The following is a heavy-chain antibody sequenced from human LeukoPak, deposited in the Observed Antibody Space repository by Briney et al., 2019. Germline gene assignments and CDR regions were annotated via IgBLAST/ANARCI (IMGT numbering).Heavy chain of an antibody. CDR1: GFTFSSYA. CDR3: ASDSEYYDSSGYYHYDAFDI. Sequence: PGGSLRLSCAASGFTFSSYAMHWVRQAPGEGLEWVAVISYDGSNKYYADSVKGRFTISRDNSKNTLYLQMNSLRAEDTAVYYCASDSEYYDSSGYYHYDAFDIWGQGTMVTVSS. D-gene: IGHD3-22*01. CDR2: ISYDGSNK. J-gene: IGHJ3*02. V-gene: IGHV3-30-3*01.